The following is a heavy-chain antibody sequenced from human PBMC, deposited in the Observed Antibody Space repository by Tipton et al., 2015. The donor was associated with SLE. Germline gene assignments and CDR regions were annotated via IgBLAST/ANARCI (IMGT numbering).Heavy chain of an antibody. J-gene: IGHJ3*02. V-gene: IGHV4-61*02. CDR1: GGSISSGSYY. D-gene: IGHD2-15*01. CDR2: IYSSGTT. Sequence: TLSLTCTVSGGSISSGSYYWSWIRQPAGKGLEWIGRIYSSGTTDYNPSLKSRVTISADTSKNQFSLKLNSVTAADTAVYYCAIPTTQHCSGGGCYRHDAFDIWGQGKMVTVSS. CDR3: AIPTTQHCSGGGCYRHDAFDI.